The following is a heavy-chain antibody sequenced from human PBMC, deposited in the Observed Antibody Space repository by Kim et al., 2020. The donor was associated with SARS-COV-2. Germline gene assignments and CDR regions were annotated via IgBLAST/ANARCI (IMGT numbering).Heavy chain of an antibody. V-gene: IGHV1-69*13. CDR2: IIPIFGTA. CDR1: GGTFSSYA. Sequence: SVKVSCKASGGTFSSYAISWVRQAPGQGLEWMGGIIPIFGTANYAQKFQGRVTITADESTSTAYMELSSLRSEDTAVYYCARDINPYYYDSSGYYKRFDYWGQGTLVTVSS. CDR3: ARDINPYYYDSSGYYKRFDY. J-gene: IGHJ4*02. D-gene: IGHD3-22*01.